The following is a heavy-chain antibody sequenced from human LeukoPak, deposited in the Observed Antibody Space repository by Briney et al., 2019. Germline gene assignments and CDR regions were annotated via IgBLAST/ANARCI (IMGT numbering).Heavy chain of an antibody. D-gene: IGHD2-15*01. CDR3: AKDLQDIVVVVYGGAFDI. CDR2: IRYDGSNK. J-gene: IGHJ3*02. Sequence: PGASLRLSCAASGFTFSSYGMRWVRQAPGKGLEWVSFIRYDGSNKYYADSVTGRFTIYTDNTTNTLYLQTNRLRAVDTAVYYCAKDLQDIVVVVYGGAFDIWGQGTMVTVSS. CDR1: GFTFSSYG. V-gene: IGHV3-30*02.